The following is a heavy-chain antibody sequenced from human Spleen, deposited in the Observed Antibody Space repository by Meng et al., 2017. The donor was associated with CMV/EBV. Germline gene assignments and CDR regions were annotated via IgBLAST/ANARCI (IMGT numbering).Heavy chain of an antibody. V-gene: IGHV3-7*01. CDR2: IKQDGSDK. J-gene: IGHJ5*02. CDR3: ATYTTTEGWFDP. D-gene: IGHD1-26*01. Sequence: ETLSLTCAASGFTFSSYWMSWVRQAPGKGLEWVANIKQDGSDKYYVDSVKGRFTISRDNAKNSLYLQMNSLRAEDTAVYYCATYTTTEGWFDPWGQGTLVTVSS. CDR1: GFTFSSYW.